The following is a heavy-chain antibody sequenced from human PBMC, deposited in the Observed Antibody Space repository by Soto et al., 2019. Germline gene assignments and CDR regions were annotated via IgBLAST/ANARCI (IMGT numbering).Heavy chain of an antibody. CDR1: GFTVSGKKY. J-gene: IGHJ3*02. V-gene: IGHV3-53*01. Sequence: GGSLRLSCAAFGFTVSGKKYVAWVRQAPGKGLEWVSALYDLDGTYYADSVKGRFTTSSDSSRTTVYLQMNSLRPDDTAVYSCATWHLQEHAYDIWGQGTMVTISS. CDR2: LYDLDGT. CDR3: ATWHLQEHAYDI. D-gene: IGHD1-1*01.